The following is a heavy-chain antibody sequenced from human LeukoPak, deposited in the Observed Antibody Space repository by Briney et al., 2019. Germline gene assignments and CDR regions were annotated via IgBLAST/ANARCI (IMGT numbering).Heavy chain of an antibody. D-gene: IGHD5-18*01. J-gene: IGHJ4*02. CDR3: ARVIVRGYSYGYGPDYFDY. Sequence: SETLSLTCTVSGGSISSGDYYWSWIRQPPGKGLEWIGYIYYSGSTYYSPSLKSRVTISVDTSKNQFSLKLSSVTAADTAVYYCARVIVRGYSYGYGPDYFDYWGQGTLVTVSS. CDR2: IYYSGST. CDR1: GGSISSGDYY. V-gene: IGHV4-30-4*01.